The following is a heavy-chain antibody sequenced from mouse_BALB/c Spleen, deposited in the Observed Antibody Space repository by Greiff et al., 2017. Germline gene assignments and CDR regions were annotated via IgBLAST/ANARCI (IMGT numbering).Heavy chain of an antibody. CDR1: GFTFSDYY. D-gene: IGHD1-1*01. CDR3: AREFHYYGSSYDAMDY. CDR2: ISDGGSYT. V-gene: IGHV5-4*02. J-gene: IGHJ4*01. Sequence: DVQLVESGGGLVKPGGSLKLSCAASGFTFSDYYMYWVRQTPEKRLEWVATISDGGSYTYYPDSVKGRFTISRDNAKNNLYLQMSSLKSEDTAMYYCAREFHYYGSSYDAMDYWGQGTSVTVSS.